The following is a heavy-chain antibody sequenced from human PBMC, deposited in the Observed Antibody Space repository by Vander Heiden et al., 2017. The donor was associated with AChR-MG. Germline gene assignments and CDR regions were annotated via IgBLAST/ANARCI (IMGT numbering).Heavy chain of an antibody. J-gene: IGHJ3*02. CDR1: GFTFSSYE. CDR3: AIVSSSWTGDAFDI. CDR2: ISSSGSTI. V-gene: IGHV3-48*03. D-gene: IGHD6-13*01. Sequence: EVQLVESGGGLVQPGGSLRLSCAASGFTFSSYEMNWVRQAPGKGLEWVSYISSSGSTIYYADAVKGRFTISRDNAKNSLYLQMNRMRAEDTAVYYFAIVSSSWTGDAFDIWGQGTMVTVSS.